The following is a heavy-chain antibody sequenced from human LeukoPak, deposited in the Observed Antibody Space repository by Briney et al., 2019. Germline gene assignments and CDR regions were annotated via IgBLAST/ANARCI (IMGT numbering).Heavy chain of an antibody. D-gene: IGHD3-9*01. J-gene: IGHJ4*02. Sequence: SETLSLTCTVSGGSISSSSYYWGWIRQPPGTGLEWIGSIYYSGSTYYNPSLKSRVTISVDTSKNQFSLKLSSVTAADTAVYYCARDTPITRYFDWPRRYFDYWGQGTLVTVSS. CDR1: GGSISSSSYY. V-gene: IGHV4-39*07. CDR2: IYYSGST. CDR3: ARDTPITRYFDWPRRYFDY.